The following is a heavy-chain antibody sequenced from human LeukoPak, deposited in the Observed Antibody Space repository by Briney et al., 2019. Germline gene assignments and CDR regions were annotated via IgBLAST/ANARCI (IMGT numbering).Heavy chain of an antibody. J-gene: IGHJ4*02. CDR1: GYTFTSYD. V-gene: IGHV1-8*01. Sequence: ASVTVSCKASGYTFTSYDINWVRQAPGQGREWMGWMNPNSGNTGYAQKFQGRVTITRNTYISTDYMELSNLRSEDTAVYYCARRGHDYGRSYYFDYWGQGTLVTVSS. CDR2: MNPNSGNT. CDR3: ARRGHDYGRSYYFDY. D-gene: IGHD4-17*01.